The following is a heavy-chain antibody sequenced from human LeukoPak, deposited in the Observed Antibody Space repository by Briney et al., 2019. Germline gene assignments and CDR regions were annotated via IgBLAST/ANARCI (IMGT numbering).Heavy chain of an antibody. Sequence: SGGSLRLSCAASGFTFTTYNTIWVRQAPGKGLEWVSFISNSGSTAYYADSVKGRFTLSRDNAKNSLYLQMNTLRAEDTAVYYCARERNFYYMDVWGKGTRVTVSS. V-gene: IGHV3-48*04. CDR3: ARERNFYYMDV. CDR2: ISNSGSTA. J-gene: IGHJ6*03. CDR1: GFTFTTYN.